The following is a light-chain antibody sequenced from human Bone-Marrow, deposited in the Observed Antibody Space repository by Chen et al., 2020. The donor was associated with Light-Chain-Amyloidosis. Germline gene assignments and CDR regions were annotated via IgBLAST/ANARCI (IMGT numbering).Light chain of an antibody. CDR2: QDS. CDR3: QSADSSGTYEVI. Sequence: SFELTPPPSVSVSPGQTASITCSGDALAKQYAYWFQQRPGQAPILLIYQDSERPSGIPERFSGSSSGTTATLTISGVQAEDEADYHCQSADSSGTYEVIFGGGTKLTVL. V-gene: IGLV3-25*03. J-gene: IGLJ2*01. CDR1: ALAKQY.